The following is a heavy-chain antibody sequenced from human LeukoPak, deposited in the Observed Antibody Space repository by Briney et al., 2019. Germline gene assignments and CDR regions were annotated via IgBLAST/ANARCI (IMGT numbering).Heavy chain of an antibody. CDR2: IRYDGSNK. Sequence: GGSLRLSCAASGFTFSSYGMHWVRQAPGKGLEWVAFIRYDGSNKYYADSVKGRFTISRDNSKNTLYLQMNSLRAEDTAVYYCAKSNWSGYPPAGYFDYWGQGTLVTVSS. CDR3: AKSNWSGYPPAGYFDY. CDR1: GFTFSSYG. D-gene: IGHD3-3*01. J-gene: IGHJ4*02. V-gene: IGHV3-30*02.